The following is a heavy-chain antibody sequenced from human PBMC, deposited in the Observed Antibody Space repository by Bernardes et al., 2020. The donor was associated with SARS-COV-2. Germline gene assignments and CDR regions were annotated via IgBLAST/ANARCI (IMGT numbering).Heavy chain of an antibody. D-gene: IGHD6-19*01. Sequence: TLSLTCTVSGGSISSYYWSWIRQPPGKGLEWIGYIYYSGSTNYNPSLKSRVTISVDTSKNQFSLKLSSVTAADTAVYYCARHYGQWLVRKGDAFDIWGQGTMVTVSS. V-gene: IGHV4-59*08. CDR3: ARHYGQWLVRKGDAFDI. J-gene: IGHJ3*02. CDR1: GGSISSYY. CDR2: IYYSGST.